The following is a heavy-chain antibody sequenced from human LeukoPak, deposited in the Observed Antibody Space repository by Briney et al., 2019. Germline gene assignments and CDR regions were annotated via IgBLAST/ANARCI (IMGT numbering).Heavy chain of an antibody. Sequence: GGSLRLSCAASGFTRSSNYMSLVRQAPGKGLEWVSVIYSGGSTYYADSVKGRFTISRDNSKNTLYPQMNSLRAEDTAVYYCASNTVTRDYWGQGTLVTVSS. D-gene: IGHD4-17*01. CDR2: IYSGGST. CDR1: GFTRSSNY. CDR3: ASNTVTRDY. V-gene: IGHV3-66*01. J-gene: IGHJ4*02.